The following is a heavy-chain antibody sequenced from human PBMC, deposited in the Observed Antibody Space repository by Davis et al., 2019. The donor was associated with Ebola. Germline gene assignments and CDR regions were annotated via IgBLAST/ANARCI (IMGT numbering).Heavy chain of an antibody. V-gene: IGHV3-30*03. CDR1: GFTFSSYG. J-gene: IGHJ6*02. Sequence: PGGSLRLSCAASGFTFSSYGMHWVRQAPGKGLEWVAVISYDGSNKYYADSVKGRFTISRDNSKNTLYLQMNSLRAEDTAVYYCAREDAQGLYYYYGMDVWGQGTTVTVSS. CDR2: ISYDGSNK. CDR3: AREDAQGLYYYYGMDV.